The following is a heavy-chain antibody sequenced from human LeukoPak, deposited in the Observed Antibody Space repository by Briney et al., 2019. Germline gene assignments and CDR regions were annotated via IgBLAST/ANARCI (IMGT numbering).Heavy chain of an antibody. J-gene: IGHJ4*02. CDR2: INHSGST. CDR1: GGSFSGYY. D-gene: IGHD6-13*01. V-gene: IGHV4-34*01. Sequence: SETLSLTCAVYGGSFSGYYWSWIRQPPGKGLEWIGEINHSGSTNYNPSLKSRVTISVDTSKNQFSLKLRSVTAADTAVYYCARVPPPGYSSSWGQGTLVTVSS. CDR3: ARVPPPGYSSS.